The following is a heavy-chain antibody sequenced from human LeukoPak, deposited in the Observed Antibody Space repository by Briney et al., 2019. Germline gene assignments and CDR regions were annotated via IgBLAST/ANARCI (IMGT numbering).Heavy chain of an antibody. J-gene: IGHJ4*02. D-gene: IGHD2-2*01. CDR3: ASQYCSSTSCYAGYFDY. CDR1: GFTFSSYG. CDR2: IWYDGSNK. Sequence: GRSLRLSCAASGFTFSSYGMHWVRQAPGKGLEWVAVIWYDGSNKYYAGSVKGRFTISRDNSKNTLYLQMNSLRAEDTAVYYCASQYCSSTSCYAGYFDYWGQGTLVTVSS. V-gene: IGHV3-33*01.